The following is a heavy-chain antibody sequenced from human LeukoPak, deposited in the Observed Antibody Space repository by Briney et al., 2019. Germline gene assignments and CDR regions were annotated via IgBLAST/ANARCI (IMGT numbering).Heavy chain of an antibody. Sequence: GGSLRLSCAASGFTFDDYGMSWVRQAPGKGLEWVSLISGDGGSTYYADSVKGRFTISRDNSKNSLYLQMNSLRTEDTALYYCAKDFRRNSGSYFHYGMDVWGQGTTVTVSS. J-gene: IGHJ6*02. CDR1: GFTFDDYG. D-gene: IGHD1-26*01. CDR2: ISGDGGST. V-gene: IGHV3-43*02. CDR3: AKDFRRNSGSYFHYGMDV.